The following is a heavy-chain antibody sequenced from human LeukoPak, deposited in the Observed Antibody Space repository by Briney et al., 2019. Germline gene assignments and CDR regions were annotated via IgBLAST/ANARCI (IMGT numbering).Heavy chain of an antibody. CDR2: ISYDGSNK. CDR1: GFXFSRYG. J-gene: IGHJ4*02. V-gene: IGHV3-33*05. Sequence: GGSLRLFSAASGFXFSRYGMHWVRQAPGKGLEWVAVISYDGSNKYYADSVKGRFTISRDNSKNTLYLQMNSLRAEDTAVYYCARDGVAKSLDYWGQGSLVTVSS. CDR3: ARDGVAKSLDY. D-gene: IGHD2-15*01.